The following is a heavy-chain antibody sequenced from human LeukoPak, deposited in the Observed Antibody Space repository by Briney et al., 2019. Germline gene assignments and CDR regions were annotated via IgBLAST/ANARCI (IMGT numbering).Heavy chain of an antibody. Sequence: ASVKVSCKASGYTFTSYGISWVRQAPGQGLEWMGWISAYNGNTNYAQKLQGRVTMTTDTSTSTAYMEPRSLRSDDTAVYYCARDKRGTYYYYYYGMDVWGQGTTVTVSS. CDR3: ARDKRGTYYYYYYGMDV. CDR2: ISAYNGNT. V-gene: IGHV1-18*01. D-gene: IGHD1-1*01. CDR1: GYTFTSYG. J-gene: IGHJ6*02.